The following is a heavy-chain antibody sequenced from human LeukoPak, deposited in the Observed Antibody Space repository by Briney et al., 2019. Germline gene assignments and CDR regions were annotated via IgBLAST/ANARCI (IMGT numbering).Heavy chain of an antibody. D-gene: IGHD6-13*01. CDR2: INHSGST. CDR3: ARGITGYSSSRYVN. V-gene: IGHV4-34*01. CDR1: GGSFSGYY. J-gene: IGHJ4*02. Sequence: PSETLSLTCAVYGGSFSGYYWSWLRQPPGKGLEWIGEINHSGSTNYNPSLKSRVTISVDTSKNQFSLKLSSVTAADTAVYYCARGITGYSSSRYVNWGQGTLVTVSS.